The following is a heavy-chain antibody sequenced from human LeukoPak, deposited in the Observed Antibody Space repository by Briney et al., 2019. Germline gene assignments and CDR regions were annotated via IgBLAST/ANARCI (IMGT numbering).Heavy chain of an antibody. J-gene: IGHJ4*02. V-gene: IGHV1-18*01. CDR2: ISAYNGNT. D-gene: IGHD2-2*01. Sequence: ASVKVSCKASGYTFTSYGISWVRQAPGQGLEWMGWISAYNGNTNYAQKLQGRVTMTTDTSTSTAYMELRSLRSDDTAVYYCARVRVIVVVPAAPYFDYWGQGTLLTVSS. CDR3: ARVRVIVVVPAAPYFDY. CDR1: GYTFTSYG.